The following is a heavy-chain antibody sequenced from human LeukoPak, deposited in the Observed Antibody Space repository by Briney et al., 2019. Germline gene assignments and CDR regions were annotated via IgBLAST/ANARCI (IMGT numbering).Heavy chain of an antibody. CDR1: GFTVGDNY. V-gene: IGHV3-11*01. CDR2: ISSSGSTI. Sequence: GGSLRLSCAASGFTVGDNYMSWIRQAPGKGLEWVSYISSSGSTIYYADSVKGRFTISRDNAKNSLYLQMNSLRAEDTAVYYCARRRDSGSLQHFDYWGQGTLVTVSS. CDR3: ARRRDSGSLQHFDY. D-gene: IGHD1-26*01. J-gene: IGHJ4*02.